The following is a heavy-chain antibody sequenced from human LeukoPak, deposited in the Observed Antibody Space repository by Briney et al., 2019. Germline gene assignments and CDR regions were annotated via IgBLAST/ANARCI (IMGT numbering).Heavy chain of an antibody. V-gene: IGHV4-39*07. CDR1: GASITSSNYY. J-gene: IGHJ4*02. CDR2: IYSSGNT. CDR3: ARVGGGYSYGYFDY. Sequence: SETLSLTRAVSGASITSSNYYWGWVRQSPGKGLEWIGNIYSSGNTYYNASLKSRVTISVDTSKNQFSLKLSSVTAADTAVYYCARVGGGYSYGYFDYWGQGTLVTVSS. D-gene: IGHD5-18*01.